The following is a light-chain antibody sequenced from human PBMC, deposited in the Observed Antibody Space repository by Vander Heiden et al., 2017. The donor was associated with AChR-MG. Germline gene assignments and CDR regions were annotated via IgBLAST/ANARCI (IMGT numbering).Light chain of an antibody. CDR3: SSYAGTNTLL. CDR2: EVP. V-gene: IGLV2-8*01. CDR1: SSDVCGDTF. Sequence: QSALPQPPSTSGSPGQSVTISCTGTSSDVCGDTFVSWSQHHPCEAPKLMIYEVPKRPAGVPDRFSCSKSGNTASPTVSGLQAEDEADYYCSSYAGTNTLLFGGGTRLTVL. J-gene: IGLJ2*01.